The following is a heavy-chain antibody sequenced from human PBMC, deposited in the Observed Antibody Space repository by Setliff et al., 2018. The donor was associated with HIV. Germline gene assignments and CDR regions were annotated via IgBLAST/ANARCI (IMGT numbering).Heavy chain of an antibody. D-gene: IGHD6-6*01. CDR1: GYTFTNYG. CDR3: AREVVPTSEYHTFDS. CDR2: ISGYNSDT. Sequence: ASVKVSCKASGYTFTNYGISWLRQAPGQGLEWMGWISGYNSDTEYAEKVQGRATMTTDTSTGTAYMELRSLRSDDTAVYYCAREVVPTSEYHTFDSWGQGSLVTVSS. J-gene: IGHJ4*02. V-gene: IGHV1-18*04.